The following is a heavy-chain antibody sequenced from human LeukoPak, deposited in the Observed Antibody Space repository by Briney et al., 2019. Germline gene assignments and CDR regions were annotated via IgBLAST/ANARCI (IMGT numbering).Heavy chain of an antibody. CDR1: GGSISSYY. D-gene: IGHD2-2*01. Sequence: QPSETLSLTRTVSGGSISSYYWSWIRQPPGKGLEWIGYIYYSGSTNYNPSLKSRVTISVDTSKNQFSLKLSSVTAADTAVYYCARHGEGIVVVPAAAENWFDPWGQGTLVTVSS. V-gene: IGHV4-59*08. CDR2: IYYSGST. CDR3: ARHGEGIVVVPAAAENWFDP. J-gene: IGHJ5*02.